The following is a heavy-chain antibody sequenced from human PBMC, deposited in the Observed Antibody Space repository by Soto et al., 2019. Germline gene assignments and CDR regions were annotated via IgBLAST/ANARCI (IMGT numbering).Heavy chain of an antibody. Sequence: SETLSLTCTVSGGSISSYYWSWIRQPPGKGLEWLGSIYYNGNTNYSPSLKSRVTLSVDTPKNQFSLRLSSVTAADTAVYYCARHVNDILTGPFYYYYYMDVWGKGTTVTVSS. CDR1: GGSISSYY. D-gene: IGHD3-9*01. J-gene: IGHJ6*03. CDR2: IYYNGNT. V-gene: IGHV4-59*08. CDR3: ARHVNDILTGPFYYYYYMDV.